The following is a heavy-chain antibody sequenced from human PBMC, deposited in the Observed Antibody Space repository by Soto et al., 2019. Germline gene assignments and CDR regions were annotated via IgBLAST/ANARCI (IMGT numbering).Heavy chain of an antibody. Sequence: SETLSLTCDVSGYSISSGHYWGWVRQPPGKNLEWMGTINHSGRTFYNPSLRSRVTFSVDTFKNQLSLGLNSVTAADTAVYYCLGRGDDFGSYIDFWGQGTLVTVSS. CDR1: GYSISSGHY. V-gene: IGHV4-38-2*01. CDR3: LGRGDDFGSYIDF. D-gene: IGHD4-17*01. J-gene: IGHJ4*02. CDR2: INHSGRT.